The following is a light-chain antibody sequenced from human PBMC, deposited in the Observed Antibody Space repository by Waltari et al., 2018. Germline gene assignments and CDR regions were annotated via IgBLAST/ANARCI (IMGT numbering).Light chain of an antibody. V-gene: IGKV3-20*01. CDR1: PTISGSW. CDR3: QQYDGSSVT. CDR2: GAS. J-gene: IGKJ4*01. Sequence: EIVFTQSPGSLSLSPGERATLSCRASPTISGSWLTWYQQKPGQAPRLLIYGASSRATAIPDRFSGSGSGTDFTLTISRLEPEDFAVYYCQQYDGSSVTFGGGTKVEIK.